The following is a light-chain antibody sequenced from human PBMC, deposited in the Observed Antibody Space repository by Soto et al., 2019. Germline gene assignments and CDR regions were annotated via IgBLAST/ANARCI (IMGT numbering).Light chain of an antibody. CDR2: GAS. CDR1: RSVRSN. J-gene: IGKJ1*01. V-gene: IGKV3-15*01. CDR3: QQYNYWPGT. Sequence: EIVMTQSASTLSVSPGERVTLSCEASRSVRSNLAWYQQKPGQAPRLLISGASTRATGITDRFSGSGYGTEFTLTINSLQSEDFAVYYCQQYNYWPGTFGQGTKVDIK.